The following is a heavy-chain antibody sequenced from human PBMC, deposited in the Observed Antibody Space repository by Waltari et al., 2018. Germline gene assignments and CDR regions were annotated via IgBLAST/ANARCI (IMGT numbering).Heavy chain of an antibody. CDR3: ASYDFWSGNGHDY. CDR2: IYTSGST. CDR1: GGSISSGSYY. V-gene: IGHV4-61*02. J-gene: IGHJ4*02. Sequence: QVQLQESGPGLVKPSQTLSLTCTVSGGSISSGSYYWSWIRQPAGKGLEWIGRIYTSGSTNYNPSLKSRVTISVDTSKNQFSLKLSSVTAADTAVYYCASYDFWSGNGHDYWGQGTLVTVSS. D-gene: IGHD3-3*01.